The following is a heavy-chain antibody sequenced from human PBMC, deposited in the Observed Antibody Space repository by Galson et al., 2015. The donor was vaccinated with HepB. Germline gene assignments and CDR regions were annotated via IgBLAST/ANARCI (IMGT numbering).Heavy chain of an antibody. D-gene: IGHD2-8*01. J-gene: IGHJ4*02. CDR1: GFTFTRHA. CDR3: AKDGIMVANNPWPFHY. Sequence: SLRLSCAASGFTFTRHAMTWVRQAPGKRLEWVASITSRGGNTYYTASVKGRFSISKDNSKNTLVLQLNSLRVEDTAVYYCAKDGIMVANNPWPFHYWGQGTLVTVSS. V-gene: IGHV3-23*01. CDR2: ITSRGGNT.